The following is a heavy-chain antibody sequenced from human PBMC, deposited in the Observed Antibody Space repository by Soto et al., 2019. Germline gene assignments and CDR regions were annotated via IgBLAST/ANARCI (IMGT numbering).Heavy chain of an antibody. CDR1: GFTVSSNY. J-gene: IGHJ5*02. V-gene: IGHV3-53*01. D-gene: IGHD1-26*01. CDR3: ARELVGAHEGWFDP. Sequence: PGGSLRLSCAASGFTVSSNYMSWVRQAPGKGLEWVSVIYSGGSTYYADSVKGRFTISRDNSKNTLYLQMNSLRAEDTAVYYCARELVGAHEGWFDPWGQGTLVTVSS. CDR2: IYSGGST.